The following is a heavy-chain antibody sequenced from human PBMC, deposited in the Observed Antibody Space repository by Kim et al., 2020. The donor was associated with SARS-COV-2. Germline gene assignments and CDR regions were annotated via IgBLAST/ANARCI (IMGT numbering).Heavy chain of an antibody. Sequence: SETLSLTCTVSGGSISSSSYYWGWIRQPPGKGLEWIGSIYYSGSTYYNPSLKSRVTISVDTSKNQFSLKLSSVTAADTAVYYCASKNDYGDLILDYWGQGTLVTVSS. V-gene: IGHV4-39*01. J-gene: IGHJ4*02. CDR3: ASKNDYGDLILDY. CDR1: GGSISSSSYY. D-gene: IGHD4-17*01. CDR2: IYYSGST.